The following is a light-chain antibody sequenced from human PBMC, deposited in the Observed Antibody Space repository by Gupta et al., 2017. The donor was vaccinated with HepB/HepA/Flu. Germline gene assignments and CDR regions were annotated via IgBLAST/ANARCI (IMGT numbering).Light chain of an antibody. Sequence: IVLSQSPATLSLSPGERATLSCRASQSVSSHLAWYQQKPGKAHTLLIYDASNRATGIPARFSGSGAGTDFTLTISSLEPEDFAVYYCQQRSNWPPWTFGQGTKVEIK. J-gene: IGKJ1*01. CDR2: DAS. V-gene: IGKV3-11*01. CDR3: QQRSNWPPWT. CDR1: QSVSSH.